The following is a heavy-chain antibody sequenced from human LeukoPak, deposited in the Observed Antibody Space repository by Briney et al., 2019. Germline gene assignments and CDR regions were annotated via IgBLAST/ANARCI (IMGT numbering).Heavy chain of an antibody. J-gene: IGHJ6*04. D-gene: IGHD6-6*01. CDR1: GGSISSYY. Sequence: SETLSLTCTVSGGSISSYYWSWIRQPPGKGLEWIGEINHSGSTNYNPSLKSRVTISVDTSKNQFSLKLSSVTAADTAVYYCARGGIAARPDHMDVWGKGTTVTVSS. CDR3: ARGGIAARPDHMDV. V-gene: IGHV4-34*01. CDR2: INHSGST.